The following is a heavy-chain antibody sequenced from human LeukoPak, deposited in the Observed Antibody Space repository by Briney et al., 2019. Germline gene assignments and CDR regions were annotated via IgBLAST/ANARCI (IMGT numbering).Heavy chain of an antibody. CDR2: ISGSGSST. CDR3: AARDPYIVASIG. V-gene: IGHV3-23*01. Sequence: GGSLRLSCAASGFTFSSYGMSWVRQAPGKGLEWVSAISGSGSSTYYADSVKGRFTISRDISKNTLFLQMNSLRPEDTAVYYCAARDPYIVASIGWGQGTLVTVSS. D-gene: IGHD5-12*01. CDR1: GFTFSSYG. J-gene: IGHJ4*02.